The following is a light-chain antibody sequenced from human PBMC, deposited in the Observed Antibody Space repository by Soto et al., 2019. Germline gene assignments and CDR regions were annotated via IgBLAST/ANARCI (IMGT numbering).Light chain of an antibody. CDR1: QSISSY. V-gene: IGKV1-39*01. J-gene: IGKJ5*01. CDR3: QQYHSDPIT. Sequence: IQMTHSPSSLSASSRHRFTITFRASQSISSYLNWYQQKPGKAPKLLIYAASSLQSGVPSRFSGSGSGTDFTLTISNVEAEDVAIYYCQQYHSDPITFGQGTRLEI. CDR2: AAS.